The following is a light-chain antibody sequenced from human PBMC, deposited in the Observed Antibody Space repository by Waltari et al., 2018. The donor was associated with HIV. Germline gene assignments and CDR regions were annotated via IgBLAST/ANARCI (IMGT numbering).Light chain of an antibody. CDR1: QSVSSN. Sequence: ETVMTQFPATLSVSPGERATLSCRASQSVSSNLAWYQQKPGQPPKLLIYWASTREPGVPDRFSGSGSGTDFTLTISSLQAEDVAVYYCQQHNSPPYTFGQGTKVEIK. J-gene: IGKJ2*01. CDR2: WAS. CDR3: QQHNSPPYT. V-gene: IGKV3-15*01.